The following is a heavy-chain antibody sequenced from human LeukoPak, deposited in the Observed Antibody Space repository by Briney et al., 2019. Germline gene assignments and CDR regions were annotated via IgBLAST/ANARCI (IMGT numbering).Heavy chain of an antibody. J-gene: IGHJ6*03. V-gene: IGHV3-48*04. Sequence: GGSLRLSCAASGFTFSSYSMNWVRQAPGKGLEWVSYISSSSSTIYYADSVKGRFTISRDNAKNSLYLQMNSLRAEDTAVYYCAREFGDSGYDYNYYMDVWGKGTTVTISS. CDR3: AREFGDSGYDYNYYMDV. CDR2: ISSSSSTI. CDR1: GFTFSSYS. D-gene: IGHD5-12*01.